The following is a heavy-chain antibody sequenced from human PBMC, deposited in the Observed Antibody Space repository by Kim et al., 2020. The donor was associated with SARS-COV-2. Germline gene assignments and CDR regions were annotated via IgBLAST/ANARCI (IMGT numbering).Heavy chain of an antibody. CDR2: IYYSGST. Sequence: SETLSLTCTVSGGSISSYYWSWIRQPPGKGLEWIGYIYYSGSTNYNPSLKSRVTISVDTSKNQFSLKLSSVTAADTAVYYCARDSGSYNYGMDVWGQGTT. CDR3: ARDSGSYNYGMDV. CDR1: GGSISSYY. J-gene: IGHJ6*02. D-gene: IGHD1-26*01. V-gene: IGHV4-59*01.